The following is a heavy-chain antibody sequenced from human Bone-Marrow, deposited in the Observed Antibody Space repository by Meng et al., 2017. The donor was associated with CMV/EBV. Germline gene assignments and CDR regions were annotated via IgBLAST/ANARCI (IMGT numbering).Heavy chain of an antibody. CDR2: IYYSGST. Sequence: SGTLSLTCTVSGVSVSSGSYYWSWIGQPPGKGLEWIGYIYYSGSTNYNPSLNSRVTISVDTSKNQNYLKLSSVTAADTAVYYCASGYSYGYHYYYGMDVWGQGTTVTVSS. V-gene: IGHV4-61*01. J-gene: IGHJ6*01. D-gene: IGHD5-18*01. CDR1: GVSVSSGSYY. CDR3: ASGYSYGYHYYYGMDV.